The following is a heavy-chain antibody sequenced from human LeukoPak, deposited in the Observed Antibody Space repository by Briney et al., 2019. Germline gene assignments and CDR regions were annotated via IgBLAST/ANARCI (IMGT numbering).Heavy chain of an antibody. CDR1: GFTFSSYA. CDR3: AKSSGLEWLLWAPFDY. V-gene: IGHV3-23*01. CDR2: ISGSGGST. Sequence: PGGSLRLSCAASGFTFSSYAMSWVRQAPGKGLEWVSAISGSGGSTYYADSVKGRFTISRDNSKNTLYLQMNSLGAEDTAVYYCAKSSGLEWLLWAPFDYWGQGTLVTVSS. J-gene: IGHJ4*02. D-gene: IGHD3-3*01.